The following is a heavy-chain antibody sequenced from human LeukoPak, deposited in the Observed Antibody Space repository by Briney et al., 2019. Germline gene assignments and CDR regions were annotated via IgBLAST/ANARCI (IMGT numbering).Heavy chain of an antibody. CDR3: ARRPNYYDSSGYYGDDAFDI. J-gene: IGHJ3*02. CDR2: IYSGGST. D-gene: IGHD3-22*01. Sequence: GGSLRLSCAASGFTFSSYAMSWVRQAPGKGLEWVSVIYSGGSTYYADSVKGRFTISRDNSKNTLYLQMNSLRAEDTAVYYCARRPNYYDSSGYYGDDAFDIWGQGTMVTVSS. CDR1: GFTFSSYA. V-gene: IGHV3-53*01.